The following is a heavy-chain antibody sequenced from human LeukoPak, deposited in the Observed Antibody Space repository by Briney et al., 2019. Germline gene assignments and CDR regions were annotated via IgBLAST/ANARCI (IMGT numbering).Heavy chain of an antibody. D-gene: IGHD3-10*01. CDR3: ARSDSHSGTYP. CDR2: ISFDGSNT. J-gene: IGHJ5*02. V-gene: IGHV3-30-3*01. Sequence: GGSLRLSCAASGFTFSVFAMHWVRQAPGKGLEWVAVISFDGSNTYYADSVKGRFTISRDNSKNTLFLQMNSLRAEDTAVYYCARSDSHSGTYPWGQGTLVTVSS. CDR1: GFTFSVFA.